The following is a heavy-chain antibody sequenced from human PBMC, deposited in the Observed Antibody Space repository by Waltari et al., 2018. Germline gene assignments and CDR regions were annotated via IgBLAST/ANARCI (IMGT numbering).Heavy chain of an antibody. Sequence: QVQLQQWGAGLLKPSETLSRTCDVSGGSLSGYHWTWIRQLPGKGLEWIGEINDSGRTTYNPSLESRVAVSIDTANNQFSLRVRSVTAADTAVYYCARVFGYYYYYMDVWGKGTTVTISS. CDR3: ARVFGYYYYYMDV. V-gene: IGHV4-34*02. CDR2: INDSGRT. J-gene: IGHJ6*03. CDR1: GGSLSGYH. D-gene: IGHD3-3*01.